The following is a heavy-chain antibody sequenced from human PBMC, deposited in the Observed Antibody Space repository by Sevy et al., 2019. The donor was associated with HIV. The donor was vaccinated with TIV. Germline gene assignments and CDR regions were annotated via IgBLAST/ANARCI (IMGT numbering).Heavy chain of an antibody. J-gene: IGHJ6*03. V-gene: IGHV3-74*01. CDR2: INSDGSST. Sequence: GGSLRLSCAASGFTFSSYWMHWVRQAPGKGLVWVSRINSDGSSTSYADSVKGRFTIPGDNAKNTLYLQMNSLRAEDTAVYYCARRGAPPNYYYYYMDVWGKGTTVTVSS. D-gene: IGHD1-26*01. CDR3: ARRGAPPNYYYYYMDV. CDR1: GFTFSSYW.